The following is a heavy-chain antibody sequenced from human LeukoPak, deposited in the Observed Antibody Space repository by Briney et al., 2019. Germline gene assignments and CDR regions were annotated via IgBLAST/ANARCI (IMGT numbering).Heavy chain of an antibody. V-gene: IGHV3-21*04. D-gene: IGHD7-27*01. J-gene: IGHJ4*02. CDR3: AKDPINWGSIYFDY. Sequence: PGGSLRLSCAASGFTFSSYSMNWVRQAPGKGLEWVSSISSSSSYIYYADSVKGRFTISRDNSKNILYLQMNSLTAEDTAVYWCAKDPINWGSIYFDYWGQGTLVTVSS. CDR2: ISSSSSYI. CDR1: GFTFSSYS.